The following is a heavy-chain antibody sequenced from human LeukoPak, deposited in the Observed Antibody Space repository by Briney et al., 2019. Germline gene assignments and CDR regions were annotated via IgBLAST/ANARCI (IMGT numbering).Heavy chain of an antibody. D-gene: IGHD3-22*01. V-gene: IGHV1-18*01. Sequence: ASVKVSCKASGYTFTSYGISWVRQAPGQGLEWMGWISAYNGNTNYAQKLQGRVTMTTDTSTSTACMELRGLRSDDTAVYYCARIYDSSGYYNPWGQGTLVTVSS. CDR3: ARIYDSSGYYNP. CDR1: GYTFTSYG. CDR2: ISAYNGNT. J-gene: IGHJ5*02.